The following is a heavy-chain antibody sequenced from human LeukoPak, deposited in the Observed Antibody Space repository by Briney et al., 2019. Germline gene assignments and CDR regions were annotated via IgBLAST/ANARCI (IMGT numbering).Heavy chain of an antibody. CDR3: ARRAPGSGFDI. CDR1: GGSISSSAYY. J-gene: IGHJ3*02. CDR2: SFYSGTT. D-gene: IGHD3-3*01. V-gene: IGHV4-39*01. Sequence: NPSETLSLTCSVSGGSISSSAYYWGWVRQPPGKGLEWIGNSFYSGTTYYNPSLKSRVTISVDTSKNQFSLKLSSVTAADTAVYYCARRAPGSGFDIWGQGTMVTVSS.